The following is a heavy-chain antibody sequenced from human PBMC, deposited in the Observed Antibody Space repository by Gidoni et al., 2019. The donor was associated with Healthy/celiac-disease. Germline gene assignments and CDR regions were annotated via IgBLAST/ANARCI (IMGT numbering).Heavy chain of an antibody. D-gene: IGHD3-3*01. Sequence: QVQLVQSGAAVKMPGSSVKVSCTASGCPFSSYSISWVRQAPGQGLEWMGGIITIFGTENDAQKFQGRVTITADEYTSTAYMEMSSLRSEDTAVYYCARGGVEGDYYFDYWGQGTLVTVSS. CDR3: ARGGVEGDYYFDY. V-gene: IGHV1-69*01. CDR1: GCPFSSYS. J-gene: IGHJ4*02. CDR2: IITIFGTE.